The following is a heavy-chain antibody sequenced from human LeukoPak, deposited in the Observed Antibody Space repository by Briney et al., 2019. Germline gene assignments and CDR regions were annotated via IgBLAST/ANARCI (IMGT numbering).Heavy chain of an antibody. V-gene: IGHV3-23*01. D-gene: IGHD3-22*01. CDR1: GFTFSSYA. Sequence: PGGSLRLSCAVSGFTFSSYAMSWVRQAPGKGLEWVSAISGSGGSTYYADSVKGRFTISRGNSKNTLYLQMNSLRAEDTAVYYCAKNYYVSSGSPFDHWGQGTLVTVSS. J-gene: IGHJ4*02. CDR2: ISGSGGST. CDR3: AKNYYVSSGSPFDH.